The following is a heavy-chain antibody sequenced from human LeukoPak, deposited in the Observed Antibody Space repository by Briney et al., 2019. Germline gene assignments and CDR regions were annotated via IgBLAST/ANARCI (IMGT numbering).Heavy chain of an antibody. Sequence: GGSLRLSCEASGFTFGSHAMYWVRQALGKGLEWVAGIFGSGGSPHYADSVKGRFTISRDNSRNTVYLQTNSLRAEDTAVYYCGKTTVGYSSGQKPAWPVDYWGQGTLVTVSS. CDR1: GFTFGSHA. D-gene: IGHD5-18*01. J-gene: IGHJ4*02. CDR3: GKTTVGYSSGQKPAWPVDY. V-gene: IGHV3-23*01. CDR2: IFGSGGSP.